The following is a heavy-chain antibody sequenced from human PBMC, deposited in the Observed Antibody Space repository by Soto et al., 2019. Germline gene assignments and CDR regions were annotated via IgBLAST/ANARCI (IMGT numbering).Heavy chain of an antibody. CDR1: GGTFSSYA. CDR2: IIPIFGTA. V-gene: IGHV1-69*13. Sequence: SVKVSCKASGGTFSSYAISWVRQAPGQGLEWMGGIIPIFGTANYAQKFQGRVTITADESTSTAYMELSSLRSEDTAVYYCAATRDYYGSGSADYYYGMDVWGQGTTVTVSS. D-gene: IGHD3-10*01. J-gene: IGHJ6*02. CDR3: AATRDYYGSGSADYYYGMDV.